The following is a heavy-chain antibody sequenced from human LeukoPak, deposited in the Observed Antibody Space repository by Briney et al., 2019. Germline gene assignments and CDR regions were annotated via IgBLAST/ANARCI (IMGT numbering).Heavy chain of an antibody. D-gene: IGHD3-10*01. CDR2: ISGSGVST. CDR3: AKRDGGY. J-gene: IGHJ4*02. Sequence: GGYLRLSCAASGFTFSNYGMSWVRQAPGKGLEWVSAISGSGVSTYYADSVKGRFTISRDNSKNTLYLQMNSLRVEDTAVYYCAKRDGGYRGQGTLVTVSS. CDR1: GFTFSNYG. V-gene: IGHV3-23*01.